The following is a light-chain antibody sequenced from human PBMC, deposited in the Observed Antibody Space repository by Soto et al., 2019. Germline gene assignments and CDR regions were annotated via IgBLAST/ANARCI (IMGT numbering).Light chain of an antibody. Sequence: DIQMTQSPSSLSASVGDRVTITCRASQSISSYLNWYQQKPGKAPKLLIYAASSLQSGVPSRFSCSGSGTNFTLTISSLQPEDFATYYCQQSYSTGKTFGPGTKVEIK. V-gene: IGKV1-39*01. CDR3: QQSYSTGKT. CDR2: AAS. J-gene: IGKJ1*01. CDR1: QSISSY.